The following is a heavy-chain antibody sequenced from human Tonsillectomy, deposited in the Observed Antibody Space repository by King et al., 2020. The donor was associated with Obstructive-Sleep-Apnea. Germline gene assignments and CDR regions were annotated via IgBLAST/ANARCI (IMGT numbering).Heavy chain of an antibody. V-gene: IGHV4-34*01. CDR2: INHSGST. D-gene: IGHD6-13*01. Sequence: VQLQQWGAGLLKPSETLSLTCAVYGGSFSGYYWSWIRQPPGKGLEWIGEINHSGSTNYNPSLKSRVTISVDTSKNQFSLKLSSLTAADTAVYYCARVLAAAAFGYWGQGTLVTVSS. CDR1: GGSFSGYY. J-gene: IGHJ4*02. CDR3: ARVLAAAAFGY.